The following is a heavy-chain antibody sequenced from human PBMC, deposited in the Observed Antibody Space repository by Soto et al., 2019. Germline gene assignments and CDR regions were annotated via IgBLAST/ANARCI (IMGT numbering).Heavy chain of an antibody. J-gene: IGHJ4*02. CDR1: GFTFSSYG. D-gene: IGHD6-13*01. V-gene: IGHV3-33*01. CDR2: IWYDGSNK. Sequence: GGSLRLSCAASGFTFSSYGMHWVRQAPGKGLEWVAVIWYDGSNKYYADSVKGRFTISRDNSKNTLYLQMNSLRAEDTAVYYCARARGQQLVMDYWGQGTLVTVSS. CDR3: ARARGQQLVMDY.